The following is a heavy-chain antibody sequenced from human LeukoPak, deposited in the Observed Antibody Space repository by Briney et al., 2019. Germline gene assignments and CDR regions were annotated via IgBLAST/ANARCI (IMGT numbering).Heavy chain of an antibody. CDR1: GFIFSNYY. J-gene: IGHJ6*02. V-gene: IGHV3-74*01. D-gene: IGHD3-10*01. CDR2: INADGSSA. CDR3: ARDYGRSRDYGMDV. Sequence: GGSLRLSCAASGFIFSNYYMHWVRQAPGKGLVWVSRINADGSSASYADSVKGRFTISRDNAKNTLYLQMNSLRAEDTAMYYCARDYGRSRDYGMDVWGQGTTVTVSS.